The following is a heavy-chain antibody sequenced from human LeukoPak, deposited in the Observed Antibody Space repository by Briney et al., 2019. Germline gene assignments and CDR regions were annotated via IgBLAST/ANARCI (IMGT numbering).Heavy chain of an antibody. D-gene: IGHD2-21*02. V-gene: IGHV4-59*08. CDR1: GGSISCYY. J-gene: IGHJ5*02. CDR2: ICYSGST. Sequence: SETLSLTCTVSGGSISCYYWSWIRQPPGKGLEWIGYICYSGSTNYNPSLKSRVTISVDTSKNQFSLKLSSVTAADTAVYYCARHLLRRWFDHWGQGTLVTVSS. CDR3: ARHLLRRWFDH.